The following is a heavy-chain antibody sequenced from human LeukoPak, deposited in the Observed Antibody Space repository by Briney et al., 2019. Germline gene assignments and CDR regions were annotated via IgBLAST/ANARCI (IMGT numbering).Heavy chain of an antibody. V-gene: IGHV1-8*01. CDR2: MNPNSGNT. CDR3: ARGSYDILTGYYTGFDY. J-gene: IGHJ4*02. CDR1: RYTFTSYD. D-gene: IGHD3-9*01. Sequence: ASVKVSCKASRYTFTSYDINWVRQATGQGLEWMGWMNPNSGNTGYAQKFQGRVTMTRNASISTAYMELSSLRSEDTAVYYCARGSYDILTGYYTGFDYWGQGTLVTVSS.